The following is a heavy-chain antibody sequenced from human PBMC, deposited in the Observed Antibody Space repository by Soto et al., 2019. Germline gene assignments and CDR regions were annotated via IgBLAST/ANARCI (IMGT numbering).Heavy chain of an antibody. J-gene: IGHJ4*02. CDR2: FDPEDGET. D-gene: IGHD5-12*01. CDR1: GYTLTELS. Sequence: ASVKVSCKVSGYTLTELSMHWVRQAPGKGLEWMGGFDPEDGETIYAQKFQGRVTMTEDTSTDTAYLELSSLRSEDTAVYYCAIRPPMKMATITGPLDYWGQGALVTVSS. CDR3: AIRPPMKMATITGPLDY. V-gene: IGHV1-24*01.